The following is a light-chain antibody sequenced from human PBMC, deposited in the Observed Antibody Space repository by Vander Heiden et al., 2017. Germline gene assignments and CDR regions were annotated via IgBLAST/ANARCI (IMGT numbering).Light chain of an antibody. CDR3: ASYTSVSTSVV. J-gene: IGLJ2*01. V-gene: IGLV2-14*01. CDR1: SNDGGGYNY. Sequence: QSALTQPASVSGSPAQSTTIPCTGTSNDGGGYNYVSWYQHHQGKAPKLIIYEVTNRPSGVSNRFSGSKSGNTASLTISGLQAEDEDDYYCASYTSVSTSVVFGGGTKLTVL. CDR2: EVT.